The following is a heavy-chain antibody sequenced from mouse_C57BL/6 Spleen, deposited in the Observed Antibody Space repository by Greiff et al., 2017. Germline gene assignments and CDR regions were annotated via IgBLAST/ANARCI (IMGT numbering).Heavy chain of an antibody. J-gene: IGHJ2*01. CDR3: ARSGYYGSSYERYFDY. Sequence: QVQLQQPGAELVMPGASVKLSCKASGYTFTSYWMHWVKQRPGQGLEWIGEIDPSDSYTNYNQQFKGKSTLTVDKSSSTAYMQLSSLTSEDSAVYYCARSGYYGSSYERYFDYWGQGTTLTVSS. CDR2: IDPSDSYT. D-gene: IGHD1-1*01. V-gene: IGHV1-69*01. CDR1: GYTFTSYW.